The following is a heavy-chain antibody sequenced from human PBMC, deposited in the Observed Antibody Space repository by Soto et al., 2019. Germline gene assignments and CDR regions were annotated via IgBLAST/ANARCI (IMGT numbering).Heavy chain of an antibody. J-gene: IGHJ4*02. CDR1: GFSANNYA. CDR2: ISYDGTSK. CDR3: ARVSYPIYYDSSGPEIAVGS. V-gene: IGHV3-30-3*01. D-gene: IGHD3-22*01. Sequence: QLHLVESGGGVVQPGRSLRLSCAASAASGFSANNYAIHWVRQAPGKGLEWVAVISYDGTSKYYADSVKGRFTISTDYSKESLHRRMNRLRAQVSAAYFCARVSYPIYYDSSGPEIAVGSWCQGTLVTVSS.